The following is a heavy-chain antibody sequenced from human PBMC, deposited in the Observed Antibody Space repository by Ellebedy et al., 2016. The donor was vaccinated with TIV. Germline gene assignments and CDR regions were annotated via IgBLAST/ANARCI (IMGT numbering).Heavy chain of an antibody. D-gene: IGHD6-19*01. CDR2: IKQDGSEI. CDR3: ARDLYSSEGMDV. V-gene: IGHV3-7*01. CDR1: GLTFSSYW. J-gene: IGHJ6*02. Sequence: PGGSLRLSCVAPGLTFSSYWMSWFRQAPGKGLEWVANIKQDGSEIYYMDSVKGRFSIPRDNAKNSLYLQMNSLRAEDTAVYFCARDLYSSEGMDVWGQGTTVTVSS.